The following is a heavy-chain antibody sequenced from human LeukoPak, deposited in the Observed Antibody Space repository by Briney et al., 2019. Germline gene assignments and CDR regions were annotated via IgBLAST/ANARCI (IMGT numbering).Heavy chain of an antibody. CDR2: IKQDGSEK. J-gene: IGHJ4*02. Sequence: GGSLRLSCAASVTFSNAWMSWVRQAPGKGLEWVANIKQDGSEKYYVDSVKGRFTISRDNAKNSLYLQMNSLRAEDTAVYYCARYRYNWNLIPYYFDYWGQGTLVTVSS. D-gene: IGHD1-7*01. CDR1: VTFSNAW. V-gene: IGHV3-7*01. CDR3: ARYRYNWNLIPYYFDY.